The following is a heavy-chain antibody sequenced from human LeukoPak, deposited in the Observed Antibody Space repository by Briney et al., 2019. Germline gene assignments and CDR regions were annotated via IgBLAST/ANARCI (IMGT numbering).Heavy chain of an antibody. Sequence: SVKVSCKASGGTFSSYAISWVRQAPGQGLEWMGGTIPIFGTANYAQKFQGRVAITADESTSTAYMELSSLRSEDTAVYYCARDTAMVTSSFDIWGQGTMVTVSS. CDR2: TIPIFGTA. D-gene: IGHD5-18*01. J-gene: IGHJ3*02. CDR1: GGTFSSYA. CDR3: ARDTAMVTSSFDI. V-gene: IGHV1-69*13.